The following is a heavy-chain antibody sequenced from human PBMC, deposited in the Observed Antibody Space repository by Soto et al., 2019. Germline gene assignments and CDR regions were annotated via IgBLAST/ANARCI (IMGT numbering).Heavy chain of an antibody. CDR3: ARHSLWSGYYIGGQKNWYFDL. V-gene: IGHV4-39*01. CDR2: IYYSGST. Sequence: LALTCTVSGGSISSSSYYLGWIRQPPGKGLEWIGSIYYSGSTYYNPSLKSRVTISVDTSKNQFSLKLSSVTAADTAVYYCARHSLWSGYYIGGQKNWYFDLWGRGTLVTVSS. J-gene: IGHJ2*01. D-gene: IGHD3-3*01. CDR1: GGSISSSSYY.